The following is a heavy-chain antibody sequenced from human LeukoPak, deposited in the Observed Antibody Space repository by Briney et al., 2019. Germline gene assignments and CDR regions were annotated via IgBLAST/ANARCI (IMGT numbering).Heavy chain of an antibody. CDR2: IYYSGST. D-gene: IGHD3-22*01. CDR1: GGSISSGGYY. CDR3: AGGIEYYYDSSTPDAFDI. Sequence: PSQTLSLTCTVSGGSISSGGYYWSWIRQHPGKGLEWIGHIYYSGSTYYNPSLKSRVTISVDTSKNQFSLKLSSVTAADTAVYYCAGGIEYYYDSSTPDAFDIWGQGTMVTVSS. V-gene: IGHV4-31*03. J-gene: IGHJ3*02.